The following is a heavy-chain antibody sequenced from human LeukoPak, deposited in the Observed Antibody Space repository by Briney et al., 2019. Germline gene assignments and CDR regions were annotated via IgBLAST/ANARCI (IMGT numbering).Heavy chain of an antibody. Sequence: GGSLRLSCAASGFTFSSYSMNWVRQAPGKGLEWVSSISSSSSYIYYADSVKGRFTISRDNAKNSLYLQMNSLRAEDTAVYYCARDGGWNAFDIWGQGTMVTVSS. J-gene: IGHJ3*02. V-gene: IGHV3-21*01. CDR1: GFTFSSYS. CDR3: ARDGGWNAFDI. D-gene: IGHD3-16*01. CDR2: ISSSSSYI.